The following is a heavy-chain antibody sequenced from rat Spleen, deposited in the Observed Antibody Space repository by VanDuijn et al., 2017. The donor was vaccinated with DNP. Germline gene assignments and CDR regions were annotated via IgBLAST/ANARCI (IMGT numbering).Heavy chain of an antibody. J-gene: IGHJ2*01. D-gene: IGHD1-2*01. CDR3: ATAIGDY. CDR1: GFTFSNYY. V-gene: IGHV5-7*01. Sequence: EVQLVESGGGLVQPGRSLKLSCAASGFTFSNYYMAWVRQAPKKGLEWVATISYDGSSTYYRDSVKGRFTISRDNAKSTLYLQMDSLRSEDTATYYCATAIGDYWGQGVMVTVSS. CDR2: ISYDGSST.